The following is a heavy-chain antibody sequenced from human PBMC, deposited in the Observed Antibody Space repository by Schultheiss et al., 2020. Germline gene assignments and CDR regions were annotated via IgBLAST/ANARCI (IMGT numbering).Heavy chain of an antibody. V-gene: IGHV3-30*18. Sequence: GGSLRLSCAASGFTFSSYGMHWVRQAPGKGLEWVAVISYDGSNKYYADSVKGRFTISRDNSKNTLYLQMNSLRAEDTAVYYCAKTYSNDPHFGMNVWGQGTTVTSP. D-gene: IGHD4-11*01. CDR1: GFTFSSYG. CDR2: ISYDGSNK. J-gene: IGHJ6*02. CDR3: AKTYSNDPHFGMNV.